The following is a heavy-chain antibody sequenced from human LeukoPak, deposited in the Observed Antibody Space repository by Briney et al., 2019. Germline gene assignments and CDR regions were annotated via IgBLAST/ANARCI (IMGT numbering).Heavy chain of an antibody. J-gene: IGHJ4*02. D-gene: IGHD3-10*01. Sequence: GGSLRLSCTASGFIFGDYGLSWGRQAPGKGLEWVGFIRSETYGGTTEYAASVKGRFTISRDDSKSIAYLQMKSLKTEDTAVYYCTVLLWFGELYWGQGTLVAVSS. CDR1: GFIFGDYG. V-gene: IGHV3-49*04. CDR2: IRSETYGGTT. CDR3: TVLLWFGELY.